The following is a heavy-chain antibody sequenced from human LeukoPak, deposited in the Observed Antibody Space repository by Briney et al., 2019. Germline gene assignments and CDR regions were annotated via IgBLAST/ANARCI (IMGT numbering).Heavy chain of an antibody. CDR2: ISGSSRHI. CDR1: GFPFSTWA. CDR3: AKDLDGF. V-gene: IGHV3-23*01. J-gene: IGHJ4*02. D-gene: IGHD6-25*01. Sequence: GGPLRLSCAASGFPFSTWAMSGVRRAPGRGLEWVSIISGSSRHIYYADCVKGRFTISRDNSKNTLYLQMTSLRAEDTAVYYCAKDLDGFWGQGTLVTVSS.